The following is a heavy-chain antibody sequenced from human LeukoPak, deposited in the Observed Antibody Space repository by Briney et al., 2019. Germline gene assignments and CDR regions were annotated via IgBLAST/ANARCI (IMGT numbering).Heavy chain of an antibody. V-gene: IGHV1-18*01. CDR1: GYTFTSYG. Sequence: ASVKVSCKASGYTFTSYGISWVRQAPGQGLEWMGWICAYNGNTNYAQKVQGRVTMTTDTSTSTAYMELRGLRSDDTAVYYCAGVCSSTSCYANDAFDIWGQGTMVTASS. CDR3: AGVCSSTSCYANDAFDI. D-gene: IGHD2-2*01. CDR2: ICAYNGNT. J-gene: IGHJ3*02.